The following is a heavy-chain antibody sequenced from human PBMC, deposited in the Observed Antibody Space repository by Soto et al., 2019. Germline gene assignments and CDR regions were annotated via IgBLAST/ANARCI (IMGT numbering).Heavy chain of an antibody. D-gene: IGHD1-26*01. V-gene: IGHV3-30*18. Sequence: GGSLRLSCAASGFTFSSYGMHWVRQAPGKGLEWVAVISYDGSNKYYADSVKGRFTISRDNSKNTLYLQMNSLRAEDTAVYYCAKSFEGIVERTLSFDYWGQGTLVTVSS. CDR3: AKSFEGIVERTLSFDY. J-gene: IGHJ4*02. CDR2: ISYDGSNK. CDR1: GFTFSSYG.